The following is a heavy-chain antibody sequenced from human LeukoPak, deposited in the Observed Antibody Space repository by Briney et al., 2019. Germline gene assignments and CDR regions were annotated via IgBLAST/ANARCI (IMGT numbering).Heavy chain of an antibody. Sequence: SENLSLTCTVSGGSISSGGYYWSWIRQHPGKGLECIGYIYYSGSTYYNPSLKSRVTISVDTSKNQFSLKLSSVTAADTAVYYCARHGNYDFWSGYYTLDYWGQGTLVTVSS. CDR3: ARHGNYDFWSGYYTLDY. CDR2: IYYSGST. V-gene: IGHV4-31*03. D-gene: IGHD3-3*01. CDR1: GGSISSGGYY. J-gene: IGHJ4*02.